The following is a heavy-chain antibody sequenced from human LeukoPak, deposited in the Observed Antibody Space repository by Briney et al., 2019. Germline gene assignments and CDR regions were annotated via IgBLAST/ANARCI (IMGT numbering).Heavy chain of an antibody. Sequence: ASVKVSCKASGYTFTSYGTSWVRQAPGQGLEWMGWISAYNGNTNYAQKLQGRVTMTTDTSTSIAYMELRSLRSDDTAVYYCARVMVRGATRRGFDYWGQGTLVTVSS. V-gene: IGHV1-18*01. CDR3: ARVMVRGATRRGFDY. D-gene: IGHD3-10*01. CDR1: GYTFTSYG. CDR2: ISAYNGNT. J-gene: IGHJ4*02.